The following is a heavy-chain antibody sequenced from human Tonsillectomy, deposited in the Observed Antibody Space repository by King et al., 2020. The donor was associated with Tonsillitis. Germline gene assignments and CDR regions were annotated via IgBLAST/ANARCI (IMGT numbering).Heavy chain of an antibody. CDR2: IWFDGSNK. Sequence: HVHLVESGGGVVQPGRSLRLSCAASGFTFSSYGMHWVRQAPGKGLEWVAIIWFDGSNKYYADSVKGRFTISRDNSENTLSLQMNSLRAEDTGIYYCARTYHPQWLPRGALDYWGQGTLVTVSS. J-gene: IGHJ4*02. CDR1: GFTFSSYG. V-gene: IGHV3-33*08. D-gene: IGHD6-19*01. CDR3: ARTYHPQWLPRGALDY.